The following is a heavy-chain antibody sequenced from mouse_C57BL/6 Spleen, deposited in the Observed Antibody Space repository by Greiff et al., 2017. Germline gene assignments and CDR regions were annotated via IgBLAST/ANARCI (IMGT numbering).Heavy chain of an antibody. CDR2: ISSGSSTI. CDR1: GFTFSDYG. V-gene: IGHV5-17*01. J-gene: IGHJ4*01. D-gene: IGHD2-4*01. CDR3: ARNYEGAMDY. Sequence: EVQRVESGGGLVKPGGSLKLSCAASGFTFSDYGMHWVRQAPEKGLEWVAYISSGSSTIYYADTVKGRFTSSRDNAKNTLFLQMTSLRSEDTAMYYCARNYEGAMDYWGQGTSVTVSS.